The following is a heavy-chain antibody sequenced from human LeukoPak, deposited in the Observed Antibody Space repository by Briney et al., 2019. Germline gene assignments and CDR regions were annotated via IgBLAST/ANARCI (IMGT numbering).Heavy chain of an antibody. CDR1: GFTFSSYA. J-gene: IGHJ4*02. Sequence: GGSLGLSCAASGFTFSSYAMSWVRQAPGKGLEWVSAISGSGGSTYYADSVKGRFTISRDNSKNTLYLQMNSLRAEDTAVYYCATTSIAAREYYFDYWGQGTLVTVSS. V-gene: IGHV3-23*01. D-gene: IGHD6-6*01. CDR3: ATTSIAAREYYFDY. CDR2: ISGSGGST.